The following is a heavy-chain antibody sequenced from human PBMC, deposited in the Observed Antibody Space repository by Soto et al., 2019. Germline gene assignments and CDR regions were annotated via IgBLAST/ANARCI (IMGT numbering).Heavy chain of an antibody. CDR3: GKDPRIEAVEWQWRVPGGGVDP. CDR1: GFTFSSYA. Sequence: EVQLLESGGGLVQPGGSLRLSCAASGFTFSSYAMSWVRQAPGKGLEWVSAISGSGGSTYYADSVKGRFTISRDNSKNRRYLQMNSRGAEEKAVNYWGKDPRIEAVEWQWRVPGGGVDPWGQGTLVTVSS. CDR2: ISGSGGST. J-gene: IGHJ5*02. D-gene: IGHD6-19*01. V-gene: IGHV3-23*01.